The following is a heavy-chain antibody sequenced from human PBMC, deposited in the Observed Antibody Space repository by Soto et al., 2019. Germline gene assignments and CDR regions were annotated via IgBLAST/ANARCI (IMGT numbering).Heavy chain of an antibody. Sequence: SGPTLGEPTQTLTLTCTVAGFSLRTPGVRISWLRQPPGKALEWLGRVDWNDDSFYDTSLTTRITISKENSKNRVVLTLTNVDPVDTATYYRARMKLLGPSYFDFWGQGALVTVYS. V-gene: IGHV2-70*04. CDR1: GFSLRTPGVR. D-gene: IGHD1-26*01. CDR3: ARMKLLGPSYFDF. CDR2: VDWNDDS. J-gene: IGHJ4*02.